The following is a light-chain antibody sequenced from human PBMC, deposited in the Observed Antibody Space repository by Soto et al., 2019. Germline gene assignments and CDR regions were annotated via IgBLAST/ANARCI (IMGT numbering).Light chain of an antibody. CDR3: QQRSNWPLT. CDR1: QSVSSY. V-gene: IGKV3-11*01. J-gene: IGKJ4*01. Sequence: EIVLTQSPATLSLSPVERATLSCMASQSVSSYLAWYQQKPGQSPRLLISDASNRATGIPARFTGSGSGTDFTLTISSLEPEDFAVYYCQQRSNWPLTFGGGTKVDIK. CDR2: DAS.